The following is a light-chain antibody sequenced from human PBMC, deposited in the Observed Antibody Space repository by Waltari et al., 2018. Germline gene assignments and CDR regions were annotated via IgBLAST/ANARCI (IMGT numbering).Light chain of an antibody. CDR3: SSYTSGTTLVA. CDR1: SSDIGGYKF. CDR2: EVN. J-gene: IGLJ2*01. V-gene: IGLV2-14*01. Sequence: QSVLTQPASVSGSPGQSVTISCTGTSSDIGGYKFVSWYQQHPGKAPKLIIFEVNKRPSGVSIRFSGSKSDNTASLTISGLQAEDEADYYCSSYTSGTTLVAFGGGTRLTVL.